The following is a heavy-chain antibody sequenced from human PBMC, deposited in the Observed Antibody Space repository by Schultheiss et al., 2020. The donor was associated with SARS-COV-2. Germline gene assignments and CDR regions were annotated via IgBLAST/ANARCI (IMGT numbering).Heavy chain of an antibody. J-gene: IGHJ4*02. Sequence: GGSLRLSCAASGFTVSSNYMSWVRQAPGKGLEWVSVIYSGGSTYYADSVKGRFTISRDNSKNTLYLQMNSLRAEDTAVYYCARGLRGVVVVPAARIPLDYWGQGTLVTVSS. CDR1: GFTVSSNY. D-gene: IGHD2-2*01. CDR2: IYSGGST. V-gene: IGHV3-53*05. CDR3: ARGLRGVVVVPAARIPLDY.